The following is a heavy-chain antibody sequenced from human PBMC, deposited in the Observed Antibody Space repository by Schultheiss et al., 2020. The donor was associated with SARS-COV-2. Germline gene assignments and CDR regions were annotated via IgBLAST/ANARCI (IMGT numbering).Heavy chain of an antibody. CDR3: ARRAPLWFGEYGMDV. V-gene: IGHV4-61*01. Sequence: SQTLSLTCTVSGGSVSSGSYYWSWIRQPPGKGLEWIGYIYYSGSTNYNPSLKSRVTISVDTSKNQFSLKLSSVTAADTAVYYCARRAPLWFGEYGMDVWGQGTTVTVSS. J-gene: IGHJ6*02. D-gene: IGHD3-10*01. CDR2: IYYSGST. CDR1: GGSVSSGSYY.